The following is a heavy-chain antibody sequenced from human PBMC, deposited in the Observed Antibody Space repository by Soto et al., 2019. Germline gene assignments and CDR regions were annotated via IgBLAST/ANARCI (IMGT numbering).Heavy chain of an antibody. CDR3: ASEGYYYDSSGYYYTADAFDI. J-gene: IGHJ3*02. D-gene: IGHD3-22*01. Sequence: QVQLVQSGAEVKKPGSSVKVSCKASGGTFSSYAISWVRQAPGQGLEWMGGIIPIFGTANYAQKFQGRVTITADESTSTAYMELGSLRSEDTAVYYCASEGYYYDSSGYYYTADAFDIWGQGTMVTVSS. V-gene: IGHV1-69*01. CDR2: IIPIFGTA. CDR1: GGTFSSYA.